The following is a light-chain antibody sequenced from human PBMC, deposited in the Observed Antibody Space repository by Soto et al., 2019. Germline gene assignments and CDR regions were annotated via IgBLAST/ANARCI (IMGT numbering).Light chain of an antibody. CDR3: QQYNSQWT. CDR2: AAS. CDR1: QGISSS. V-gene: IGKV1-9*01. J-gene: IGKJ1*01. Sequence: DIQLTQSASFLSAFLGDRVTITCRASQGISSSLAWYQQKPGGAPKLLISAASTLQSGVPPRFSGSGSGTESTLTISSLKPDDFATYYCQQYNSQWTFGQGTKVDIK.